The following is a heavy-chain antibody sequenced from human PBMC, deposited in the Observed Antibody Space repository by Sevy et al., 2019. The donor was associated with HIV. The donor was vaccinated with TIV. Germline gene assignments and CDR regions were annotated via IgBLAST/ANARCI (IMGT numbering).Heavy chain of an antibody. V-gene: IGHV3-23*01. D-gene: IGHD3-22*01. CDR2: ISGSGVST. CDR1: GFTLNNYA. CDR3: AKDSYFDNTLFDY. J-gene: IGHJ4*02. Sequence: GGSLRLSCAASGFTLNNYAMNWVRQAPGKGLEWVSGISGSGVSTYYADSVKGRFTISRDNSKNTLYLQMNSLRAEDTAVYYFAKDSYFDNTLFDYWGQGTLVTVSS.